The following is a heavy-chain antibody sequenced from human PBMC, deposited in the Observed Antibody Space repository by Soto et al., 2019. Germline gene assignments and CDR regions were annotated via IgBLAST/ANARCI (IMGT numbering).Heavy chain of an antibody. Sequence: GGSLRLSCAASGFTFSSYAMSWVRQAPGKGLEWVSAISGSGASTYYADSVKSRLTITKATSKNQVVLTMTNVDPVDTATYYCAHRRSSSSTYYFDYWGQGTLVTVSS. CDR2: ISGSGAST. J-gene: IGHJ4*02. CDR1: GFTFSSYA. CDR3: AHRRSSSSTYYFDY. V-gene: IGHV3-23*01. D-gene: IGHD6-13*01.